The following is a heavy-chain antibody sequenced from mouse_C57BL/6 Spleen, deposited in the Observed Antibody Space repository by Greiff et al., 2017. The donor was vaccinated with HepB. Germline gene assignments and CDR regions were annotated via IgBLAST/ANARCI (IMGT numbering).Heavy chain of an antibody. CDR3: ARDHSNLYFDV. CDR2: ISDGGSYT. V-gene: IGHV5-4*01. D-gene: IGHD2-5*01. J-gene: IGHJ1*03. CDR1: GFTFSSYA. Sequence: EVQLVESGGGLVKPGGSLKLSCAASGFTFSSYAMSWVRQTPEKRLEWVATISDGGSYTYYPDNVKGRFTISRDNAKNNLYLQMSHLKSEDTAMYYCARDHSNLYFDVWGTGTTVTVSS.